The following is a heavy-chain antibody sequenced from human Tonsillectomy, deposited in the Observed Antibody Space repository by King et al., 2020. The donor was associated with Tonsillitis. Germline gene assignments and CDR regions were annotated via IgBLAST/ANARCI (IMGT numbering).Heavy chain of an antibody. Sequence: VQLVESGGGLVQPGGSLRLSCAASGFSFSDYWMSWFRQAPGKGLEWVANIKEDGSERNHVVSVKGRFTISRDNAKKSLYLQMNSLRVEDTAVYYCAKDAREGHNDYWGQGTLVTVSS. D-gene: IGHD1-26*01. V-gene: IGHV3-7*01. CDR3: AKDAREGHNDY. J-gene: IGHJ4*02. CDR2: IKEDGSER. CDR1: GFSFSDYW.